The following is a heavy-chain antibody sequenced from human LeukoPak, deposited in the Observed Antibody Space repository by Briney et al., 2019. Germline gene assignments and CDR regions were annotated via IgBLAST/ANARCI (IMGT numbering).Heavy chain of an antibody. CDR2: IYWDDDK. CDR1: GFSLSTSGVG. J-gene: IGHJ5*02. CDR3: AHRQVSSWYEDVWFDP. V-gene: IGHV2-5*02. D-gene: IGHD6-13*01. Sequence: SGPTLVKPTQTLTLTCTFSGFSLSTSGVGVGWIRQPPGKALEWLALIYWDDDKRYSPSLKSRLTITKDTYKNQVVLTMTNMDPVDTATYYCAHRQVSSWYEDVWFDPWGQGTLVTVSS.